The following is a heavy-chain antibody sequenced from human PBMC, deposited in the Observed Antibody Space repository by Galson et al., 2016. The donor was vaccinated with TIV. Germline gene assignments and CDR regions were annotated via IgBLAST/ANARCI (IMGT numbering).Heavy chain of an antibody. D-gene: IGHD6-25*01. J-gene: IGHJ4*02. V-gene: IGHV1-18*01. CDR2: ISVYNGNT. Sequence: SVKVSCKASGYIFNNFGVSWVRQAPGQGLEWMAWISVYNGNTNYAQSLQGRVTLTTDTSTSTAYMELSSLRSDDTAVYYCARDTPSLLAAATMDYWGQGTLVTVSS. CDR3: ARDTPSLLAAATMDY. CDR1: GYIFNNFG.